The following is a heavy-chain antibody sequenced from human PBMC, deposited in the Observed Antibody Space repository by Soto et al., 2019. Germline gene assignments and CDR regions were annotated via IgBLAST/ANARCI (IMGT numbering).Heavy chain of an antibody. Sequence: SETLSLTCAVYGGSFSGYYWSWIRQPPGKGLEWFGEINHSGSTNYNPSLKSRVTISVDTSKNQFSLKLSSVTAADTAVYYCARARLRGILEGRVGATTNLDYWGQGTLVTVSS. J-gene: IGHJ4*02. CDR3: ARARLRGILEGRVGATTNLDY. CDR1: GGSFSGYY. CDR2: INHSGST. V-gene: IGHV4-34*01. D-gene: IGHD1-26*01.